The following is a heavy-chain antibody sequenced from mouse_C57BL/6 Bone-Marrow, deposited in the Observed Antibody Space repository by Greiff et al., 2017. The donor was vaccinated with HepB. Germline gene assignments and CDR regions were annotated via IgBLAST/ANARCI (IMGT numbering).Heavy chain of an antibody. D-gene: IGHD4-1*02. CDR2: SRNKANDYTT. CDR3: ARVSTGYAMDY. J-gene: IGHJ4*01. CDR1: GFTFSDFY. Sequence: EVKLMDSGGGLVQSGRSLRLSCATSGFTFSDFYMEWVRQAPGKGLEWIAASRNKANDYTTEYSASVKGRFIVSRDTSQSILYLQMNALRAEDTAIYYCARVSTGYAMDYWGQGTSVTVSS. V-gene: IGHV7-1*01.